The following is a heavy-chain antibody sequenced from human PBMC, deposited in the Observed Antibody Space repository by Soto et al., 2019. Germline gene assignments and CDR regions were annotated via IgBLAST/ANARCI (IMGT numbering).Heavy chain of an antibody. CDR3: AREQYSSSSQPLGLAYYYGMDV. V-gene: IGHV4-30-4*01. J-gene: IGHJ6*02. CDR2: IYYSGSS. CDR1: GGSISSGDYY. Sequence: SETLSLTCTGSGGSISSGDYYWSWIRQPPGKGLEWIGYIYYSGSSYYNPSLKSRVTISVDTSKNQFSLKLSSVTAADTAVYYCAREQYSSSSQPLGLAYYYGMDVWGQGTTVTVSS. D-gene: IGHD6-6*01.